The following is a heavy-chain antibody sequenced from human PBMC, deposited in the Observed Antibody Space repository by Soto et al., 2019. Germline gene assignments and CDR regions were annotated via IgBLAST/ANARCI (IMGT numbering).Heavy chain of an antibody. J-gene: IGHJ6*02. Sequence: PSETLSLTCAVYGGSFSGYYWSWMRQPPGKGLEWIGEINHSGSTNYNPSLKSRVTISVDTSKNQFSLKLSSVTAADTAVYYCARGNSKGPTRGSSWYSNYYYGMDVWGQGTTVTVSS. CDR3: ARGNSKGPTRGSSWYSNYYYGMDV. V-gene: IGHV4-34*01. D-gene: IGHD6-13*01. CDR2: INHSGST. CDR1: GGSFSGYY.